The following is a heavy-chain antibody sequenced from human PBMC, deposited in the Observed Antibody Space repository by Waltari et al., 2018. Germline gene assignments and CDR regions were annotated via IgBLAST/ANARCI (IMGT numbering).Heavy chain of an antibody. CDR1: GYTFTSYD. CDR2: MNPNNNIT. J-gene: IGHJ4*02. CDR3: ARMGGWNSDF. D-gene: IGHD2-15*01. Sequence: QVLLVQSGAEVKKPGASVKVSCKASGYTFTSYDINWVRQASGQGFEWLGWMNPNNNITGYAQKFQDRVSITSDSSKSTAYMELSSLKSEDTAVYYCARMGGWNSDFWGQGTPVIVSS. V-gene: IGHV1-8*01.